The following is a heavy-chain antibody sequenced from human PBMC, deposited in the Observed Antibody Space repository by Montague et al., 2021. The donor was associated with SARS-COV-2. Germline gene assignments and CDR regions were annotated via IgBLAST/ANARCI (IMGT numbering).Heavy chain of an antibody. CDR1: GFSFGDYY. J-gene: IGHJ4*02. Sequence: SLRLSCAASGFSFGDYYMNWIRQAPGKGLEWVSYITTTGSTIYYADSVKGRFTISRDNTKDSLFLQMNSLRVEDTAVYYCARGDPSSGSRTTVEFWGQGTLVTVSS. CDR2: ITTTGSTI. V-gene: IGHV3-11*01. CDR3: ARGDPSSGSRTTVEF. D-gene: IGHD3-22*01.